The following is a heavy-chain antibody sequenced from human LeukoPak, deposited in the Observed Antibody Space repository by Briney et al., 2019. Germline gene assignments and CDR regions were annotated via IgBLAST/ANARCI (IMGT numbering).Heavy chain of an antibody. D-gene: IGHD3-22*01. CDR2: INPKSGDT. CDR1: GYTFTGYY. Sequence: ASVKVSCKAFGYTFTGYYIHWVRQAPGQGLGWMGWINPKSGDTNYAQKFQGRVTMTRDTSISTGYMELSRLRSDDTAVYYCARDFYDSSEYAFDIWGQGTMVTVSS. CDR3: ARDFYDSSEYAFDI. V-gene: IGHV1-2*02. J-gene: IGHJ3*02.